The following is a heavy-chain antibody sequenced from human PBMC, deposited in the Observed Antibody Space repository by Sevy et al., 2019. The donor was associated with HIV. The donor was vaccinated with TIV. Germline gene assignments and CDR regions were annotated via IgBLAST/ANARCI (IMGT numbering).Heavy chain of an antibody. CDR3: ARSTTVTFDY. CDR2: INSSSSYI. Sequence: GGSLRLSCAASGFTFSSYRMTWVRQAPGKGLEWVSSINSSSSYIYYADSVKGRFTNSRDNAKNSLYLQMNSLRAEDTAVYYCARSTTVTFDYWGQGTLVTVSS. J-gene: IGHJ4*02. D-gene: IGHD4-17*01. V-gene: IGHV3-21*01. CDR1: GFTFSSYR.